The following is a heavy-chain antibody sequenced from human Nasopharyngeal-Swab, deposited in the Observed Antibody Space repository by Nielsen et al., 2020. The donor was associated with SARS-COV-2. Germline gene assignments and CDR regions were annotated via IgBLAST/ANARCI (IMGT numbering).Heavy chain of an antibody. J-gene: IGHJ4*02. D-gene: IGHD2-15*01. Sequence: GESLKISCAASGFTFGTYWMTWVRQAPGKGLEWVANIKQDGSEKYYVDSVKGRFTISRDNATNSLYLQMNSLRAEDTAVYYCARVGWWFHYYFDYWGQGTLATVSS. CDR3: ARVGWWFHYYFDY. CDR2: IKQDGSEK. V-gene: IGHV3-7*01. CDR1: GFTFGTYW.